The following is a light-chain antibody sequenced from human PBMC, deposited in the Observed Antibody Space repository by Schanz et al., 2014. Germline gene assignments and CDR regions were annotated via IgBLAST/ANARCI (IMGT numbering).Light chain of an antibody. J-gene: IGKJ2*01. V-gene: IGKV3-20*01. CDR1: QSVSSSY. CDR2: ETS. CDR3: QQFGSSPPYT. Sequence: EIVLTQSPGTLSLSPGERATLSCRASQSVSSSYLAWYQQKPGQAPRLLIYETSSRATGIPGRISGSGSGTDFTLTISRLEPEDFAVYYCQQFGSSPPYTFGQGTKLEIK.